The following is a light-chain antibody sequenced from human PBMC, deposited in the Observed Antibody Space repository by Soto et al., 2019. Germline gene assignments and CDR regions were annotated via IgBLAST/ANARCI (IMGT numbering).Light chain of an antibody. Sequence: DLQMTQSPSTLSASVGDRVTITCRASQTINNRLAWYQLKPGKAPKLLIYQASTLETGAPSRFSGGGSGTEFTLTISSLQPDDFATCSCQQYENYYTFGQGTKVDI. V-gene: IGKV1-5*03. CDR3: QQYENYYT. CDR2: QAS. J-gene: IGKJ1*01. CDR1: QTINNR.